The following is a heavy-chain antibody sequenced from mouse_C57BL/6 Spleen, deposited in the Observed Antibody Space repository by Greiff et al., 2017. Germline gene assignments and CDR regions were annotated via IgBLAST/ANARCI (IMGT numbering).Heavy chain of an antibody. V-gene: IGHV1-59*01. D-gene: IGHD2-10*02. CDR2: IDPSDSYT. CDR1: GYTFTSYW. CDR3: ERRGYDAMDY. J-gene: IGHJ4*01. Sequence: QVQLQQPGAELVRPGTSVKLSCKASGYTFTSYWMHWVKQRPGQGLEWIGVIDPSDSYTNYNQKFKGKATLTVDTSSSTAYMQLSSLTSEDSAVYYCERRGYDAMDYWGQGTSDTVSS.